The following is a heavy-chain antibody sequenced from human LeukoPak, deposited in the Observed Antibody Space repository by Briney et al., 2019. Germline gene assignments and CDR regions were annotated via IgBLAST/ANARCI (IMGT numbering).Heavy chain of an antibody. Sequence: GGSLRLSCAASGFTFSSYGMHWVRQAPGKGLEWVAVIWYDGSNKYYADSVKGRFTISRDNSKNTLYLQMNSLRAEDTAVYYCARAHDSGGHPPGLIWGQGTLVTVSS. CDR2: IWYDGSNK. D-gene: IGHD3-22*01. V-gene: IGHV3-33*01. CDR1: GFTFSSYG. CDR3: ARAHDSGGHPPGLI. J-gene: IGHJ4*02.